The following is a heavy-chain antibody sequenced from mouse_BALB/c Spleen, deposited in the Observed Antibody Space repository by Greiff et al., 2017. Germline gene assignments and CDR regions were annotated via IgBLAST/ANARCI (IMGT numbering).Heavy chain of an antibody. CDR1: GYAFTNYL. V-gene: IGHV1-54*01. CDR2: INPGSGGT. Sequence: QVQLKQSGAELVRPGTSVKVSCKASGYAFTNYLIEWVKQRPGQGLEWIGVINPGSGGTNYNEKFKGKATLTADKSSSTAYMQLSSLTSDDSAVYFCARTGVTPGFDVWGAGTTVTVSS. CDR3: ARTGVTPGFDV. J-gene: IGHJ1*01. D-gene: IGHD2-1*01.